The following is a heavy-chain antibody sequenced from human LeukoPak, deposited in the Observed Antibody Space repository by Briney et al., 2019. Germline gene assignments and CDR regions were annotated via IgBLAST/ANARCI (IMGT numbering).Heavy chain of an antibody. CDR3: ARRDGDNDRGFGY. D-gene: IGHD1-1*01. CDR1: GFTFRGYG. CDR2: IWYDGSKK. V-gene: IGHV3-33*01. J-gene: IGHJ4*02. Sequence: GTSLRLSCAASGFTFRGYGMHWVRQAPGKGLEWVAVIWYDGSKKYYADSVKGRFTISRDNSKNTLYLQMNSLRAEDTAVYYCARRDGDNDRGFGYWGQGTLVTVSS.